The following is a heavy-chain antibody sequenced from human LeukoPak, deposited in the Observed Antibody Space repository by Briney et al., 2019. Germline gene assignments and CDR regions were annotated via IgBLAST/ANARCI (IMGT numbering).Heavy chain of an antibody. J-gene: IGHJ4*02. CDR3: AKGHYYGSRCHPAFDY. Sequence: PGGSLRLSCAASGFTFSSHALSWLRQAPGKGLEWVSTISGSGGSTYYADSVKGRFTISRDNSKNTLYVQMSSLRADDTAVYYSAKGHYYGSRCHPAFDYCGQGTMVTGSS. V-gene: IGHV3-23*01. CDR1: GFTFSSHA. D-gene: IGHD3-10*01. CDR2: ISGSGGST.